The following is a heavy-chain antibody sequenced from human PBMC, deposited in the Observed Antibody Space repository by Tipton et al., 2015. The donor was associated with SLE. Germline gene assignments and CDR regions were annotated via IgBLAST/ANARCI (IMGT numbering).Heavy chain of an antibody. CDR1: GGTFNSYI. CDR2: IIPILNIS. V-gene: IGHV1-69*09. J-gene: IGHJ6*03. CDR3: ASVAELELMSMDV. D-gene: IGHD1-7*01. Sequence: QVQLVQSGPEVKKPGSSVKVSCKASGGTFNSYIIGWVRQAPGQGLDWMGRIIPILNISNYERKFQGRVTITADKSTSTVYMDLSSLTSEDTAVYYCASVAELELMSMDVWGKGSPVIVSS.